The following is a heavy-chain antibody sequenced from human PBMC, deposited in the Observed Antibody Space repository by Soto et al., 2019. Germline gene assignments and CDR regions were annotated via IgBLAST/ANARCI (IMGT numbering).Heavy chain of an antibody. J-gene: IGHJ3*02. Sequence: GGSLRLSCAASGFTFSSYGMHWVRQAPGKGLEWVAVISYDGSNKYYADSVKGRFTISRDNSKNTLYLQMNSLRAEDTAVYYCAKEFLDIVVVVAAIGAFDIRGQGTMVTVSS. CDR3: AKEFLDIVVVVAAIGAFDI. CDR1: GFTFSSYG. V-gene: IGHV3-30*18. CDR2: ISYDGSNK. D-gene: IGHD2-15*01.